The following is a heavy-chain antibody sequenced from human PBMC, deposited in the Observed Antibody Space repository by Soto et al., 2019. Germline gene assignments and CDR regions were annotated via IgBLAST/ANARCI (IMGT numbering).Heavy chain of an antibody. D-gene: IGHD3-10*01. J-gene: IGHJ6*03. Sequence: EVQLLQSGGGLAPTGGSLRLSCVASGYIFSTTAVTWVRQAPGKGLEWVSSINDIATTTFYADSVKGLFTISRDNSKNTLYLQMNSLTVEATAVYYCVRFRGGGDYSSYSMDVWGKGTTVAVSS. CDR2: INDIATTT. CDR1: GYIFSTTA. V-gene: IGHV3-23*01. CDR3: VRFRGGGDYSSYSMDV.